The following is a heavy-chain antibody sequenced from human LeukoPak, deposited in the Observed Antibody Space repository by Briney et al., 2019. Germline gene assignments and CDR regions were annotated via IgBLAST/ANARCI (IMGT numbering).Heavy chain of an antibody. D-gene: IGHD3-22*01. Sequence: ASVKVSCKASGYTFTGYYMHWVRQAPGQGLEWMGRINPNSGGTNYAQKFQGRVTMTRDTSISTDYMELSRLRSDDTAVYYCARDYYDSSGYYGYWGQGTLVTVSS. V-gene: IGHV1-2*06. J-gene: IGHJ4*02. CDR1: GYTFTGYY. CDR2: INPNSGGT. CDR3: ARDYYDSSGYYGY.